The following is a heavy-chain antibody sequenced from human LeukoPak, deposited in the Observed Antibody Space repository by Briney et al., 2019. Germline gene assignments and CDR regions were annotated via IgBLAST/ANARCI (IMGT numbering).Heavy chain of an antibody. CDR1: GGSISSGGYY. J-gene: IGHJ5*02. CDR3: ARSVRYLNWFDP. V-gene: IGHV4-31*03. D-gene: IGHD4-17*01. CDR2: IYYSGST. Sequence: TSQTLSLTCTVSGGSISSGGYYWSWIRQHPGKGLEWIGYIYYSGSTYYNPSLKSRVTISVDTSKNQFSLKLSSVTDADTAVYYCARSVRYLNWFDPWGQGTLVTVSS.